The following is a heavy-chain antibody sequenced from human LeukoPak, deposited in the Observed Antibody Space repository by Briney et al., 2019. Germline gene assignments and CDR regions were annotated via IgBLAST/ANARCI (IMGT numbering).Heavy chain of an antibody. Sequence: PGGSLRLSCAASGFTFRTYWMHWVRHAPGKGLMWVSRINTEGSSTSYADSVKGRFTISRDNSKNTLYLQMNSLRAEDTAVYYCAKGKRFRYFDNTKYYFDNWGQGTLVTVSS. J-gene: IGHJ4*02. V-gene: IGHV3-74*01. CDR2: INTEGSST. D-gene: IGHD3-9*01. CDR1: GFTFRTYW. CDR3: AKGKRFRYFDNTKYYFDN.